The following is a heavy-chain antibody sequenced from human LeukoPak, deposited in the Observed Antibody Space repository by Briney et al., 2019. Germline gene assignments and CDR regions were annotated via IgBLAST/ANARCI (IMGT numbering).Heavy chain of an antibody. CDR2: ISHSGST. Sequence: SETLSLTRAVYGGSFCGFYWSWIPQPPGKGREWCGEISHSGSTNYNPSLKGRVTISVDTSKNQFSLKLSSVTAADTAVYYCARRRGISWYYYFDYWGEGTLVSVCS. J-gene: IGHJ4*02. D-gene: IGHD6-13*01. CDR1: GGSFCGFY. CDR3: ARRRGISWYYYFDY. V-gene: IGHV4-34*01.